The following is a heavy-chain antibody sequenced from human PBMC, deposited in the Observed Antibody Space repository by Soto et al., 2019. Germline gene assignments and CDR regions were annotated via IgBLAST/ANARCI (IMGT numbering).Heavy chain of an antibody. D-gene: IGHD1-26*01. CDR1: GFTFSSYI. J-gene: IGHJ4*02. CDR2: ISSSSTYI. Sequence: GGSLRLSCAASGFTFSSYIMHWVRQAPGKGLEWVSSISSSSTYIYYADSVKGRFTISRDNAKNSLYLQMNSLRAEGTAVYYCARDRLVGATTVVYWGQGTLVTVSA. V-gene: IGHV3-21*01. CDR3: ARDRLVGATTVVY.